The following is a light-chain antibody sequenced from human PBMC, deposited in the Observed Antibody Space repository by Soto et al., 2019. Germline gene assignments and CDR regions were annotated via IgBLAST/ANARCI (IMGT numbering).Light chain of an antibody. Sequence: QSALTQPPSVSGSPGQSVTISCTGTSTDFVSYNRVSWYQQPPGTAPKLMIYEVSKRPSGVPDRFSVSKSGNTASLTISGLQAADEADYSCSLYTSENAYVFGTGPKVTV. J-gene: IGLJ1*01. V-gene: IGLV2-18*01. CDR2: EVS. CDR3: SLYTSENAYV. CDR1: STDFVSYNR.